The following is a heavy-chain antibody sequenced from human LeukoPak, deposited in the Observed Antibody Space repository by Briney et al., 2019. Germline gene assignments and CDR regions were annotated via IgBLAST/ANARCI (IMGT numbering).Heavy chain of an antibody. CDR3: ASPGSAWWLRTPYFDY. Sequence: GGSLRLSCAASGFTFSSYAMHWVRQAPGKGLEWVAVISYDGSNKYYADSVKGRFTISRDNSKNTLYLQMNSLRAEDTAVYYCASPGSAWWLRTPYFDYWGQGTLVTVSS. CDR1: GFTFSSYA. V-gene: IGHV3-30-3*01. CDR2: ISYDGSNK. D-gene: IGHD5-12*01. J-gene: IGHJ4*02.